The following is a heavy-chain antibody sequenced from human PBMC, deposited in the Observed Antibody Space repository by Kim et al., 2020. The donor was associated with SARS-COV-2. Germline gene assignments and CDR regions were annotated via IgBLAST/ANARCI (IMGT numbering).Heavy chain of an antibody. J-gene: IGHJ4*02. D-gene: IGHD3-10*01. CDR1: GFTFSGYS. CDR3: ARPGYGSGSYGY. V-gene: IGHV3-48*02. CDR2: ISSSGSTI. Sequence: GGSLRLSCAASGFTFSGYSMNWVRHAPGKGLEWVSYISSSGSTIYYADSVKGRFTISRDNAKNSLYLQMNSLRDEDTAIYYCARPGYGSGSYGYWGQGTLVTVSS.